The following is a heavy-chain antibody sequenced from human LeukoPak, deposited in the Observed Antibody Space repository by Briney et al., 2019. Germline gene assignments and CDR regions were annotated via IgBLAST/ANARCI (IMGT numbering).Heavy chain of an antibody. Sequence: SETLSLTCTVSGGSISNYYWSWIRQPPGKGLEWIGRIYTSGSTNYNPSLKSRVTMSVDTSKNQFSLKLSSVTAADTAVYYCARNPVAGTNPKFDYWGQGTLVTVSS. CDR1: GGSISNYY. D-gene: IGHD6-19*01. CDR2: IYTSGST. J-gene: IGHJ4*02. V-gene: IGHV4-4*07. CDR3: ARNPVAGTNPKFDY.